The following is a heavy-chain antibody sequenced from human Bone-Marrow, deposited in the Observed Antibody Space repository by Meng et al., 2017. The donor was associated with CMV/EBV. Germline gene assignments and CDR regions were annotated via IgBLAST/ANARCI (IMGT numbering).Heavy chain of an antibody. Sequence: GGSLRLSCAASGFTFSNAWMSWVCQAPGKGLEWVGRIKSKTDGGTTDYAAHVKGRFTISRDDSKNTLYLQMNSLKTEDTAVYYCTTGGVVPAAIGPDYWGQGTLVTVSS. V-gene: IGHV3-15*01. CDR3: TTGGVVPAAIGPDY. D-gene: IGHD2-2*01. J-gene: IGHJ4*02. CDR1: GFTFSNAW. CDR2: IKSKTDGGTT.